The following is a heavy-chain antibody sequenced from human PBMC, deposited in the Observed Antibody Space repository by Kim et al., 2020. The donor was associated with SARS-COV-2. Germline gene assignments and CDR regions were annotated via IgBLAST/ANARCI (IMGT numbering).Heavy chain of an antibody. V-gene: IGHV3-23*01. J-gene: IGHJ4*02. Sequence: DAVKGRFTISRDNSKNTLYLQMNSLRAEDTAVYYCAKVKFIAAAGSPFDYWGQGTLVTVSS. D-gene: IGHD6-13*01. CDR3: AKVKFIAAAGSPFDY.